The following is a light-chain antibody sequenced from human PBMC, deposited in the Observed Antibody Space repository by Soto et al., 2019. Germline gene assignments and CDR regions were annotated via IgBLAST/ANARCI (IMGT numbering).Light chain of an antibody. Sequence: EIVVTQSPALLSVSPGERVTLSCRASQSVISSIAWYQQKLGQAPRLLIYGASRRATGIPDRFSGSGSGTDFTLTISSLEPEDFAVYYCQQRSNWPPTFGQGTKVDIK. V-gene: IGKV3-11*01. J-gene: IGKJ1*01. CDR1: QSVISS. CDR2: GAS. CDR3: QQRSNWPPT.